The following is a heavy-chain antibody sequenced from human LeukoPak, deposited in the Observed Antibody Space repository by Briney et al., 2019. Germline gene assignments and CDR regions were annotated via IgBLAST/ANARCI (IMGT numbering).Heavy chain of an antibody. D-gene: IGHD3/OR15-3a*01. CDR1: GLRVSDYY. V-gene: IGHV3-66*03. J-gene: IGHJ5*02. CDR2: IRDSGEA. CDR3: ARDRAALQDWVEFDP. Sequence: GGSLRLSCAVSGLRVSDYYMSWVRQAPGKGLEWVGLIRDSGEAFYADFVRGRFAISRDESENTLYLQMNSLRVEDTAVYFCARDRAALQDWVEFDPWGQGTPVIVSS.